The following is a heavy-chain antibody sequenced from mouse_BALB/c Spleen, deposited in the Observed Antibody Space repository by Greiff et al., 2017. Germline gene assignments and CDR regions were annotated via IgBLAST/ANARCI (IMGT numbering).Heavy chain of an antibody. V-gene: IGHV14-3*02. Sequence: VQLQQSGAELVKPGASVKLSCTASGFNIKDTYMHWVKQRPEQGLEWIGRIDPANGNTKYDPKFQGKATITADTSSNTACLQLSSLTSEDTADYYCDRGSCDSTRYWYFDDWGAGTTVTVSS. J-gene: IGHJ1*01. CDR1: GFNIKDTY. D-gene: IGHD2-5*01. CDR3: DRGSCDSTRYWYFDD. CDR2: IDPANGNT.